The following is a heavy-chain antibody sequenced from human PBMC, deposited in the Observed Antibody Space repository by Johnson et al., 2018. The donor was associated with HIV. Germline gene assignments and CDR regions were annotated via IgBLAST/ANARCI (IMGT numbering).Heavy chain of an antibody. V-gene: IGHV3-11*04. D-gene: IGHD3-9*01. CDR2: ISSSGSTI. Sequence: VQLVESGGGLVQPGGSLRLSCAASGFTVSSNYMSWVRQAPGKGLEWVSYISSSGSTIYYADSVKGRFTISRDNAKNSLYLQMNSLRAEDTAVYYCARVLGGFDAFDIWGQGTMVTVSS. CDR1: GFTVSSNY. CDR3: ARVLGGFDAFDI. J-gene: IGHJ3*02.